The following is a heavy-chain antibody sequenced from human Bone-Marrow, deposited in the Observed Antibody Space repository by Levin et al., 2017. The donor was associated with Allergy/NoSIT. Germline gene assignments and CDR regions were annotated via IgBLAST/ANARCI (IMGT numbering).Heavy chain of an antibody. CDR2: IYYSGST. CDR3: ARVLRVYDFWSSYYYYYMDV. V-gene: IGHV4-61*01. Sequence: SETLSLTCTVSGGSVSSGSYYWSWIRQPPGKGLEWIGYIYYSGSTNYNPSLKSRVTISVDTSKNQFSLKLSSVTAADTAVYYCARVLRVYDFWSSYYYYYMDVWGKGTTVTVSS. J-gene: IGHJ6*03. D-gene: IGHD3-3*01. CDR1: GGSVSSGSYY.